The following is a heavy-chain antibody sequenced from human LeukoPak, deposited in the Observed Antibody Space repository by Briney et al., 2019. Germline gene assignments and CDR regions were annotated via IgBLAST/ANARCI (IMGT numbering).Heavy chain of an antibody. Sequence: GRSLRLSCAASGFTFDDYAMHWVRQAPGKGLEWVSAISGSGGSTYYADSVKGRFTISRDNSKNTLYLQMNSLRAEDTAVYYCAKVPVDTAMVFPPIWGQGTLVTVSS. CDR1: GFTFDDYA. D-gene: IGHD5-18*01. CDR2: ISGSGGST. J-gene: IGHJ4*02. V-gene: IGHV3-23*01. CDR3: AKVPVDTAMVFPPI.